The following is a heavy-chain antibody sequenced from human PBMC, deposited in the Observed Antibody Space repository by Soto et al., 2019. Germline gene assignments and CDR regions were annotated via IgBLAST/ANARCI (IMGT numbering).Heavy chain of an antibody. V-gene: IGHV3-64D*06. Sequence: GGSLRLSCSASGFTFSMFSMHWVRLAPGKGLEYVSGISSNGDSTYYADSVKGRFTISRDNSKNTLYLQMSSLRAVDTAVYYCVHPRSTVQIPPTWGQGTLVTVSS. D-gene: IGHD4-17*01. CDR1: GFTFSMFS. J-gene: IGHJ5*02. CDR3: VHPRSTVQIPPT. CDR2: ISSNGDST.